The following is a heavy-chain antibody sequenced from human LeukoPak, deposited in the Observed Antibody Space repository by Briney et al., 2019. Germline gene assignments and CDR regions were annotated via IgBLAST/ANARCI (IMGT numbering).Heavy chain of an antibody. D-gene: IGHD3-22*01. J-gene: IGHJ4*02. CDR2: INHSGST. V-gene: IGHV4-34*09. CDR1: GGSFSGYY. CDR3: ARGVYDSSGYYPVGI. Sequence: SETLSLTCGVYGGSFSGYYWSWIRQPPGKGLGWIGEINHSGSTYYNPSLKSRVTISVDTSKNQFSLKLSSVTAADTAVYYCARGVYDSSGYYPVGIWGQGTLVAVSS.